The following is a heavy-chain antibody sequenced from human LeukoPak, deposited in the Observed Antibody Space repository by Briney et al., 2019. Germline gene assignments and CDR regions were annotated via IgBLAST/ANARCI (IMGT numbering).Heavy chain of an antibody. CDR3: ARGESMIVVVINGGFDY. D-gene: IGHD3-22*01. J-gene: IGHJ4*02. CDR1: GFTFSSYA. V-gene: IGHV3-30*04. Sequence: GRSLRLSCAASGFTFSSYAMHWVRQAPGKGLEWVAVISYDGSNKYYADSVKGRFTISRDNSKNTLYLQMNSLRAEDTAVYYCARGESMIVVVINGGFDYWGQGTLVTVSS. CDR2: ISYDGSNK.